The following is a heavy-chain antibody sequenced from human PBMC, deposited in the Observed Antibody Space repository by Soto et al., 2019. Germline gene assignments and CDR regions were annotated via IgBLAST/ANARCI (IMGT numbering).Heavy chain of an antibody. Sequence: QVQLQESGPGLVKPSQTLSLTCTVSGGSISSGGYYWSWIRQHPGKGLEWIGYIYYSGSTYYNRTTNSRVTISVDTSKNQFSLKLSSVTAADTAVYYCARAPRSGDDSSGYYYTGAFDIWGQGTMVTVSS. V-gene: IGHV4-31*03. D-gene: IGHD3-22*01. CDR2: IYYSGST. J-gene: IGHJ3*02. CDR3: ARAPRSGDDSSGYYYTGAFDI. CDR1: GGSISSGGYY.